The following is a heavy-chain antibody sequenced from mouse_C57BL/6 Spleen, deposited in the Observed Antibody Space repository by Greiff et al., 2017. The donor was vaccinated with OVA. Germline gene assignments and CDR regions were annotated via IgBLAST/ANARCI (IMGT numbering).Heavy chain of an antibody. D-gene: IGHD1-1*01. J-gene: IGHJ4*01. CDR2: ISSGSSTI. CDR3: ARAPSYYGSSYDAMDY. CDR1: GFTFSDYG. Sequence: EVQGVESGGGLVKPGGSLKLSCAASGFTFSDYGMHWVRQAPEKGLEWVAYISSGSSTIYYADTVKGRFTISRGNAKNTLFLQMTSLRSEDTAMYYCARAPSYYGSSYDAMDYWGQGTSVTVSS. V-gene: IGHV5-17*01.